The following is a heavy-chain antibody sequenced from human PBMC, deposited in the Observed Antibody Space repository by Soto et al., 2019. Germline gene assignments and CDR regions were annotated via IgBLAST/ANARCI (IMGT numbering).Heavy chain of an antibody. J-gene: IGHJ6*03. Sequence: EVQLVESGGGLVQPGGSLRLSCAASGFTVSSNYMSWVRQAPGKGLERGSVIYSGGSTYYADSVKGRFTISRDNSKNTLYLQMNSLRAEDTAVYYCARDSLLGPPNYYYYYMDVWGKGTTVTVSS. CDR3: ARDSLLGPPNYYYYYMDV. CDR2: IYSGGST. D-gene: IGHD3-3*02. CDR1: GFTVSSNY. V-gene: IGHV3-66*01.